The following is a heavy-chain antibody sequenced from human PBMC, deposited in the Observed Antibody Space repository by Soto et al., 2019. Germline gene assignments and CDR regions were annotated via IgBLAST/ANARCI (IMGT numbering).Heavy chain of an antibody. J-gene: IGHJ6*03. CDR3: ARDPSGLYYYMDV. D-gene: IGHD3-16*01. CDR1: GGSISSSSYY. V-gene: IGHV4-31*03. Sequence: SETLSLTCTVSGGSISSSSYYWGWIRQPPGKGLEWIGYIYYSGSTYYNPSLKSRVSISVDTSKNQFSLKLSSVTAADTAVYYCARDPSGLYYYMDVWGKGTTVTVSS. CDR2: IYYSGST.